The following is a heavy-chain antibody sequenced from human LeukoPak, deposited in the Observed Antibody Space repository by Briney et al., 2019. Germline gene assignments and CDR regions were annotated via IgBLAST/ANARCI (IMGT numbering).Heavy chain of an antibody. CDR2: IRYDGSNK. V-gene: IGHV3-30*02. CDR3: ARVGTPMVTIVAPYYMDV. J-gene: IGHJ6*03. Sequence: GGSLRLSCAASGFTFSSYGMHWVRQAPGNGLEWVAFIRYDGSNKYYADSVKGRFTISRDNSKNTLYLQMNSLRAEDTAVYYCARVGTPMVTIVAPYYMDVWGKGTTVTVSS. CDR1: GFTFSSYG. D-gene: IGHD5-18*01.